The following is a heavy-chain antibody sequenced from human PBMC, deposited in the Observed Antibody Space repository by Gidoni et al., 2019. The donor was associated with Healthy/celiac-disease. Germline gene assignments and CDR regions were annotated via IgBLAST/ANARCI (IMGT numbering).Heavy chain of an antibody. D-gene: IGHD3-22*01. CDR1: GSPFDDYG. CDR3: ARVSDSSTYWYFDL. V-gene: IGHV3-20*01. Sequence: EVQLVESGGGVVRPGGSLRLSCAASGSPFDDYGMSWVRQPPGKGLEWVSGINWNGGSTGYADSVKGRFTISRDNAKNSLYLQMNSLRAEDTALYHCARVSDSSTYWYFDLWGRGTLVTVSS. CDR2: INWNGGST. J-gene: IGHJ2*01.